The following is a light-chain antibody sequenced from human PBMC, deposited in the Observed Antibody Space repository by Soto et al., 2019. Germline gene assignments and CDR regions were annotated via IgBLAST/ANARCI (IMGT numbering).Light chain of an antibody. CDR1: IIGTKS. J-gene: IGLJ2*01. CDR2: DDR. V-gene: IGLV3-21*02. CDR3: QVWDSGSDHVV. Sequence: SYELTQPPSLSVAPGQTARITCGGNIIGTKSVHWYQQQPGQAPVLVVYDDRDRPSGIPERFSGSNSGNTATLTISSVEAGDEADYYCQVWDSGSDHVVFGGGTKLTVL.